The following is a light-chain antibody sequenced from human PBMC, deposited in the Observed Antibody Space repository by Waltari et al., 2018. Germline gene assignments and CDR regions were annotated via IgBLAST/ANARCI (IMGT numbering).Light chain of an antibody. V-gene: IGKV3-15*01. CDR1: QSVSSN. J-gene: IGKJ1*01. Sequence: EIVMTQSPATLSVSPGERATLSCRARQSVSSNLAWYQQKPGQAPRLLCYGASTRATRIPARFSGSGSRTEFTLTISSLQSEDFAVYYCQQYNKWPPTFGQGTKVEIK. CDR2: GAS. CDR3: QQYNKWPPT.